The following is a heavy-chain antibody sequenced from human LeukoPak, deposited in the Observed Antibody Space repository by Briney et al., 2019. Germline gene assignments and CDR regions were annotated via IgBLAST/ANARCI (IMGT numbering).Heavy chain of an antibody. V-gene: IGHV1-69*05. J-gene: IGHJ4*02. D-gene: IGHD5-18*01. CDR2: IIPIFGTA. CDR3: ATDTAMPNHYFDY. Sequence: ASVKVSCKASGGTFSSYAISWVRQAPGQGLEWMGGIIPIFGTANYAQKFQGRVTITTDESTSTAYMELSSLRSEDTAVYYCATDTAMPNHYFDYWGQGTLVTVSP. CDR1: GGTFSSYA.